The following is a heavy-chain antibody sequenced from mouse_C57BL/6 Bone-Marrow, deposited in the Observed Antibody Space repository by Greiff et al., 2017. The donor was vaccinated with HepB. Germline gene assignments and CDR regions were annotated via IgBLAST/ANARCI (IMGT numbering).Heavy chain of an antibody. Sequence: VQRVESGAELARPGASVKLSCKASGYTFTSYGISWVKQRTGQGLEWIGEIYPRSGNTYYNEKFKGKATLTADKSSSTAYMELRSLTSEDSAVYFCAKGEYYYGSRGFAYWGQGTLVTVSA. CDR1: GYTFTSYG. D-gene: IGHD1-1*01. V-gene: IGHV1-81*01. J-gene: IGHJ3*01. CDR3: AKGEYYYGSRGFAY. CDR2: IYPRSGNT.